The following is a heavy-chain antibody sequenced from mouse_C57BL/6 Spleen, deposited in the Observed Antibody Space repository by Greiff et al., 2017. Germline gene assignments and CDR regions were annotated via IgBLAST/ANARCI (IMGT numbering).Heavy chain of an antibody. CDR1: GFSLTSYG. J-gene: IGHJ3*01. V-gene: IGHV2-2*01. Sequence: VMLVESGPGLVQPSQSLSITCTVSGFSLTSYGVHWVRQSPGKGLEWLGVIWSGGSTDYNAAFISRLSISKDNSKSQVFFKMNSLQADDTAIYYCARNSEGYGNYEFAYWGQGTLVTVSA. D-gene: IGHD2-1*01. CDR3: ARNSEGYGNYEFAY. CDR2: IWSGGST.